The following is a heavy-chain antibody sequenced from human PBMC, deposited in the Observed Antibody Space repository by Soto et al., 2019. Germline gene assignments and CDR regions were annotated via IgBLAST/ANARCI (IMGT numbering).Heavy chain of an antibody. CDR3: ARGGVSTRTFDY. Sequence: PGGSLRLSCAASGFTFSSYAMSWVRQAPGKGLEWVSAISGSGGSTYYADSVKGRFTISRDNSKNTLYLQMNSLRASDTAMYYCARGGVSTRTFDYWGQGTPVTVSS. CDR1: GFTFSSYA. D-gene: IGHD3-3*01. J-gene: IGHJ4*02. CDR2: ISGSGGST. V-gene: IGHV3-23*01.